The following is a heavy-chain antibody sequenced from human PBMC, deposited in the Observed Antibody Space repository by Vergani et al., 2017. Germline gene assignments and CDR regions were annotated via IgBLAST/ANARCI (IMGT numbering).Heavy chain of an antibody. CDR3: ARSFFDYWSGYQGYYFDY. CDR2: VYISRPT. J-gene: IGHJ4*01. Sequence: QVQLQESGPGLVKPSQTLSLTCTVSGVSISNSSYYWSWIRQPAGKGLEWLGRVYISRPTNYNPSLKNRVIMSVDTSKNQFSLKLNSVSAADTAVYYCARSFFDYWSGYQGYYFDYWGQGILVTVSS. CDR1: GVSISNSSYY. D-gene: IGHD3-3*01. V-gene: IGHV4-61*02.